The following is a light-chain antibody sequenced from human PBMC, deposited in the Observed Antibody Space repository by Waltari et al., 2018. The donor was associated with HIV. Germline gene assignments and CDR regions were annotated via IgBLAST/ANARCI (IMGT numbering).Light chain of an antibody. Sequence: NFMLTQPHSVSESPGKTVTISCTRSTGGIGSTYVQWYQQRPGTAPTTVIYEDNRRPSGVPDRFSGSIDSSSNSASLTISGLKTEDEADYYCQSYDSANVVFGGGTKLTVL. CDR2: EDN. J-gene: IGLJ3*02. V-gene: IGLV6-57*04. CDR3: QSYDSANVV. CDR1: TGGIGSTY.